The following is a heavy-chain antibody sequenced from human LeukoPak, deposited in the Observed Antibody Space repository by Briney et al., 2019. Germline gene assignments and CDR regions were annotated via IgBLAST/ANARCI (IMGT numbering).Heavy chain of an antibody. CDR1: GGTVTSSTYF. J-gene: IGHJ6*03. CDR3: ARDGFYYHYYMDV. V-gene: IGHV4-39*07. D-gene: IGHD1-14*01. Sequence: SETLSLTCTLSGGTVTSSTYFWGWIRQPPGKGLEWIGSISYSGATYYNPSLKSRVSMSVHTSMNQFSLKLSSVTAADTAVYYCARDGFYYHYYMDVWGEGTTVTVSS. CDR2: ISYSGAT.